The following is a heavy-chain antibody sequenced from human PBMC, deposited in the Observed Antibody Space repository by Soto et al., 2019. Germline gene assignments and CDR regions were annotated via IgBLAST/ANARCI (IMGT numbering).Heavy chain of an antibody. V-gene: IGHV4-59*01. Sequence: QVQLQESGPGLVKPSETLSLTCTVSGGSISSYYWSWIRQPPGKGLEWIAYIYYTGSTNYNPFLKSRVTLSADTSKNQFSLKLSSVTAADTAMYYCARVDSSGSYFDSWGQGTLVTVSS. CDR3: ARVDSSGSYFDS. J-gene: IGHJ4*02. D-gene: IGHD3-22*01. CDR1: GGSISSYY. CDR2: IYYTGST.